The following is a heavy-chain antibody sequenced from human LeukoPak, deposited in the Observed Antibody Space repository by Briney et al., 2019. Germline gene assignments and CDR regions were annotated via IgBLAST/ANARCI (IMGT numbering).Heavy chain of an antibody. V-gene: IGHV4-59*01. Sequence: SETLSLTCTVSGGSISSYYWSWIRQPPGKGLEWIGYIYYSGSTNYNPSLKSRVTISVDTSKNQFSLKLSSVTAADTAVYYCARGIQGYCSSTSDCRWFDPWGQGTLVTVSS. CDR3: ARGIQGYCSSTSDCRWFDP. CDR1: GGSISSYY. CDR2: IYYSGST. D-gene: IGHD2-2*01. J-gene: IGHJ5*02.